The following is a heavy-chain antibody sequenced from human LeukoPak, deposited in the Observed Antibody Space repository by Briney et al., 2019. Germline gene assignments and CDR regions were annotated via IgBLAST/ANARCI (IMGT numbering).Heavy chain of an antibody. D-gene: IGHD2-21*02. J-gene: IGHJ4*02. CDR2: INPSGGSA. CDR1: GYTFTNYY. Sequence: ASVKVSCKASGYTFTNYYIHWVRQAPGQGLEWMGIINPSGGSASYAQSFQGRVTMTRDMSTSTVYMELSSLRSEDTAVYYCARVPYCGGDCYTSQTTFDYWGQGTLVTVSS. V-gene: IGHV1-46*01. CDR3: ARVPYCGGDCYTSQTTFDY.